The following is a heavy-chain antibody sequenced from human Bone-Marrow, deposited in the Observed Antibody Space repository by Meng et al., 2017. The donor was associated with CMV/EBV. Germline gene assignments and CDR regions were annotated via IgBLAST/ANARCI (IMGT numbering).Heavy chain of an antibody. Sequence: GGSLRLSCVASGFTFSDYYMTWIRQPPGKGLEWISYISGRTPEISYADSVKGRFTISRDNANNSLYLQMNSLRAEDSAIYYCARGYGRFVDWGQRTRVTVSS. CDR1: GFTFSDYY. J-gene: IGHJ4*01. CDR2: ISGRTPEI. D-gene: IGHD3-3*01. CDR3: ARGYGRFVD. V-gene: IGHV3-11*01.